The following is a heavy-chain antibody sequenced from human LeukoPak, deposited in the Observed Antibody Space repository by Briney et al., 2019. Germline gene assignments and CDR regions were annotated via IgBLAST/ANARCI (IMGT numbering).Heavy chain of an antibody. J-gene: IGHJ4*02. CDR2: INWNGGST. V-gene: IGHV3-20*04. D-gene: IGHD3-9*01. Sequence: GGSLRLSCAASGFPFSSHGMSWVRQAPGKGLEWVSGINWNGGSTGYADSVKGRFTISRDNAKNSLYLQMNSLRAEDTALYYCARGLDYDILTGYLSPGFDYWGQGTLVTVSS. CDR3: ARGLDYDILTGYLSPGFDY. CDR1: GFPFSSHG.